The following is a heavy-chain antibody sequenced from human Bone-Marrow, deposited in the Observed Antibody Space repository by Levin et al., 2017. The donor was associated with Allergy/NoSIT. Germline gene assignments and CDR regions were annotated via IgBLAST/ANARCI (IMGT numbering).Heavy chain of an antibody. Sequence: ASVKVSCQASGDTFSSYIFTWVRQAPGQGLEWMGSVNPTGDITTYAQKFQGRVTMTRDTSTSTVYMELSSLKSEDTAVYYCARDHWYTSAWFPSGHFDYWGQGTLVTVSS. CDR2: VNPTGDIT. D-gene: IGHD6-19*01. CDR3: ARDHWYTSAWFPSGHFDY. V-gene: IGHV1-46*01. J-gene: IGHJ4*02. CDR1: GDTFSSYI.